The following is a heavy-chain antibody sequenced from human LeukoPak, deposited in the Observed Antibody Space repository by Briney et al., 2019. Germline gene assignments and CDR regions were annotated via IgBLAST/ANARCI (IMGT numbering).Heavy chain of an antibody. J-gene: IGHJ4*02. Sequence: PSETLSLTCTVSGGSVSSGSYYWSWIRQPPGKGLEWIGYIYYSGSTNYNPSLKSRVTISVDTSKNQFSLKLSSVTAADTAVYYCARNTPQGWDYYDSSGFSFDYWGQGTLVTVSS. D-gene: IGHD3-22*01. CDR2: IYYSGST. CDR1: GGSVSSGSYY. V-gene: IGHV4-61*01. CDR3: ARNTPQGWDYYDSSGFSFDY.